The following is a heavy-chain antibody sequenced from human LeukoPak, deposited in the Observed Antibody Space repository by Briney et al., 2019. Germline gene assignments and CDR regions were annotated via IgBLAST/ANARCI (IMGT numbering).Heavy chain of an antibody. V-gene: IGHV3-30*03. CDR3: ARDMLRYFDWLPGSYYYYYGMDV. CDR1: GFTFSSYG. D-gene: IGHD3-9*01. Sequence: GRSLRLSCAASGFTFSSYGMHWVRQAPGKGLEWVAVISYDGSNKYYTDSVKGRFTISRDNSKNTLYLQMNSLRAEDTAVYYCARDMLRYFDWLPGSYYYYYGMDVWGQGTTVTVSS. CDR2: ISYDGSNK. J-gene: IGHJ6*02.